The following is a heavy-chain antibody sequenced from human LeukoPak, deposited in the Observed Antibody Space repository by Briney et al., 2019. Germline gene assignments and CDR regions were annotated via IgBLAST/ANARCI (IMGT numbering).Heavy chain of an antibody. CDR2: IYHIGST. V-gene: IGHV4-39*07. J-gene: IGHJ4*02. D-gene: IGHD6-13*01. CDR1: GGSIVNSVYS. CDR3: ARDGDSTSIGAGYLFEH. Sequence: SETLSLTCTVSGGSIVNSVYSWGWIRHSPGRGLEWIGTIYHIGSTYYNPSLKSRVTVSVDTSKNQFSLWLTSLTAADTAVYYCARDGDSTSIGAGYLFEHWGRGTLVTVSS.